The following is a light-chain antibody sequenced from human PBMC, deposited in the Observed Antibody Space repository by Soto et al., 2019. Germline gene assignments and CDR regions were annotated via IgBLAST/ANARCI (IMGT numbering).Light chain of an antibody. V-gene: IGKV3-15*01. CDR2: DAS. CDR1: QSVSSN. CDR3: QQYNKWPQT. Sequence: ETVMTQSPATLSVSPGERATLSCRASQSVSSNLAWYQQKPGQAPRLLIYDASTRATGIPARFSGSASGTEFTLTISSLQSEDFAVYFCQQYNKWPQTFGQGTKVEIK. J-gene: IGKJ1*01.